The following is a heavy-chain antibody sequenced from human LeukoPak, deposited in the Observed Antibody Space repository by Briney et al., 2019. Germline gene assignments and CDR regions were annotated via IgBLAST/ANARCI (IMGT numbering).Heavy chain of an antibody. CDR3: ARAVTMIVDSWFDP. J-gene: IGHJ5*02. CDR2: FDPKDGET. D-gene: IGHD3-22*01. V-gene: IGHV1-24*01. Sequence: ASVKVSCKVSGYTLTELSMHWVRQAPGKGLEWMGSFDPKDGETIYAQKFQGRVTMTEDTSTDTAYMELSSLRSEDTAVYYCARAVTMIVDSWFDPWGQGTLVTVSS. CDR1: GYTLTELS.